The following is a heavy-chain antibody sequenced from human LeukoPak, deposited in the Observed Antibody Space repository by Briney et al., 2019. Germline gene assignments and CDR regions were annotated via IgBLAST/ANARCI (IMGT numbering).Heavy chain of an antibody. CDR2: INHSGST. J-gene: IGHJ4*02. CDR1: GGSFSGYY. CDR3: ARGHSGYYYDSSGYLTSSFDY. V-gene: IGHV4-34*01. Sequence: PSGTLSLTCAVYGGSFSGYYWSWVRQPPGKGLEWIGEINHSGSTNYNPSLKSRVTISVDTSKNQFSLKLSSVTAADTAVYYCARGHSGYYYDSSGYLTSSFDYWGQGTLVTVSS. D-gene: IGHD3-22*01.